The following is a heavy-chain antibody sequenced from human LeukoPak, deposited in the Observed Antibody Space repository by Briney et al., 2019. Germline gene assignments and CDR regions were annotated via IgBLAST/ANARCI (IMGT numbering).Heavy chain of an antibody. D-gene: IGHD2-2*01. CDR1: GDSISSYY. V-gene: IGHV4-4*07. CDR3: ASGPIVVVPAAMNYYYYYMDV. J-gene: IGHJ6*03. Sequence: PSETLSLTCTVSGDSISSYYWSWIRQPAGKGLEWIGRIYTSGSTNYNPSLKSRVTMSVDTSKNQFSLKLSSVTAADTAVYYCASGPIVVVPAAMNYYYYYMDVWGKGTTVTVSS. CDR2: IYTSGST.